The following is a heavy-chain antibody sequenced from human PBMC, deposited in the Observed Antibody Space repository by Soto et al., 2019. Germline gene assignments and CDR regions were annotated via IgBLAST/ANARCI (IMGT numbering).Heavy chain of an antibody. Sequence: SETLSLTCTVSGGSISSYYWSWIRQPPGKGLEWIGYIYYSGSTNYNPSLKSRVTISVDTSKNQFSLKLSSVTAADTAVYYCAVYSTESVAFDYWGQGTLVTVSS. CDR2: IYYSGST. J-gene: IGHJ4*02. D-gene: IGHD6-19*01. CDR1: GGSISSYY. V-gene: IGHV4-59*01. CDR3: AVYSTESVAFDY.